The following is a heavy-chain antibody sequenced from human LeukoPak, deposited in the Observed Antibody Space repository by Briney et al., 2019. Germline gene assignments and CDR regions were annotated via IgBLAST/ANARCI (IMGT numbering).Heavy chain of an antibody. J-gene: IGHJ4*02. CDR1: GFTFDDYA. D-gene: IGHD3/OR15-3a*01. V-gene: IGHV3-9*01. CDR2: ISWNSGSI. CDR3: AKEGLDQGLFDY. Sequence: GRSLRLSCAASGFTFDDYAMHWVRQAPGKGLEWVSGISWNSGSIGYADSVKGRFTISRDNAKNSLYLQMNSLRAEDTAVYYCAKEGLDQGLFDYWGQGTLVTVSS.